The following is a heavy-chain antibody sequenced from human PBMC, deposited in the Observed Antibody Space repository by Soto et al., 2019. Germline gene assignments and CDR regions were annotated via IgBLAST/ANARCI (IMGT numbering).Heavy chain of an antibody. CDR1: GGTFSNYA. J-gene: IGHJ6*02. V-gene: IGHV1-69*06. Sequence: AVKVSCKASGGTFSNYAITWVRQAPGRGLEWMGGIIPIFGSPNYAQNFQGRVTFTADRSTSTAYMEMSSLTSEDTAVYYCATPMASTSSSRIGYYHFGVDVWGQGTTVTVSS. CDR3: ATPMASTSSSRIGYYHFGVDV. D-gene: IGHD6-6*01. CDR2: IIPIFGSP.